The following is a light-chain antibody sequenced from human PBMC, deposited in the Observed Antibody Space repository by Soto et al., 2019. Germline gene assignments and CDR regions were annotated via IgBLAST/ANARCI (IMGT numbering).Light chain of an antibody. V-gene: IGKV1-39*01. CDR3: QQSFFIPRT. Sequence: DVRMTQSPSSLSASVGDRVTITCRASQNVRTYLNWYQHKPRKAPALLIFDSSDLESGVPARFSGSGSGTDFTLTISSLQSEDFANYYCQQSFFIPRTFGQGTKVEI. CDR2: DSS. J-gene: IGKJ2*01. CDR1: QNVRTY.